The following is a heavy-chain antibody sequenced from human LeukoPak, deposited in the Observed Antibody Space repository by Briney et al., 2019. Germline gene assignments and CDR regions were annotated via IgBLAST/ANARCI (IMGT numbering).Heavy chain of an antibody. CDR3: ARGRHRRVTTVTTALFDY. D-gene: IGHD4-17*01. CDR1: GFTFSSYA. CDR2: ISYDGSNK. Sequence: GGSLRLSCAASGFTFSSYAMSWVRQAPGKGLEWVAVISYDGSNKYYADSVKGRFTISRDNSKNTLYLQMNSLRAEDTAVYYCARGRHRRVTTVTTALFDYWGQGTLVTVSS. V-gene: IGHV3-30-3*01. J-gene: IGHJ4*02.